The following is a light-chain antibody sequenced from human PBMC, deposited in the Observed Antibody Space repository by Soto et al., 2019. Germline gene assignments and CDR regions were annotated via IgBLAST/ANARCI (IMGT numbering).Light chain of an antibody. Sequence: DIQMTQSPSTLSASVGDRVTITCRASQSISNWLAWYQQKPGKAPKLLIYKASSLEGEVPSRFSGSGSGTEFTLTISCLQPDDFATYYCQQYVSYSRTFGQGTKVEIK. CDR3: QQYVSYSRT. CDR2: KAS. J-gene: IGKJ1*01. V-gene: IGKV1-5*03. CDR1: QSISNW.